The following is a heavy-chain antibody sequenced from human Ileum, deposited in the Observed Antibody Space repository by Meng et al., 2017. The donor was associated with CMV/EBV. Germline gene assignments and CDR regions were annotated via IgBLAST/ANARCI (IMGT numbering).Heavy chain of an antibody. D-gene: IGHD6-19*01. V-gene: IGHV1-46*01. CDR1: GYTFTSYY. Sequence: ASVKVSCTASGYTFTSYYMHWVRQAPGQGREWMGIINPSGGSTSYAQKCQGRVTMTRDTSTSTVYMELSSLRSDDTAVYYCASMRLGSGWYYFNYWAGGPLAPFP. J-gene: IGHJ4*02. CDR2: INPSGGST. CDR3: ASMRLGSGWYYFNY.